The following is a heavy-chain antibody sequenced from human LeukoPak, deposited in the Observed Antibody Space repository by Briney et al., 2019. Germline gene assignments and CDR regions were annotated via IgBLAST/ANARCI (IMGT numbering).Heavy chain of an antibody. J-gene: IGHJ4*02. V-gene: IGHV3-20*01. CDR3: ARDRSYGSFDY. CDR2: ITWNGGTT. Sequence: PGGSLRLSCAASGFTFDDHGVNWVRRAPGKGLEWVSGITWNGGTTGYADSVRGRFTISRDNAKNSLYLQMNSLRAEDTALYHCARDRSYGSFDYWGQGTLVTVSS. CDR1: GFTFDDHG. D-gene: IGHD5-18*01.